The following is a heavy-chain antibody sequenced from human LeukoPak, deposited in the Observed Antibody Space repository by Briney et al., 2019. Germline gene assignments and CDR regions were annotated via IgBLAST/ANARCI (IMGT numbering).Heavy chain of an antibody. Sequence: SETLSLTCTVSGGSISSGGYYWSWIRQHPGKGLEWIGYIYYSGSTYYNPSLKSRVTISVDTSENQFSLKLSSVTAADTAVYYCARVHSSGQRMDVWGQGTTVTVSS. CDR2: IYYSGST. D-gene: IGHD6-19*01. V-gene: IGHV4-31*03. CDR1: GGSISSGGYY. J-gene: IGHJ6*02. CDR3: ARVHSSGQRMDV.